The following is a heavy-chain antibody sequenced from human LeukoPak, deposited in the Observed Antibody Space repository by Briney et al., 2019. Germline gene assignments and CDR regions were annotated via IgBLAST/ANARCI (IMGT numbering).Heavy chain of an antibody. D-gene: IGHD6-19*01. J-gene: IGHJ6*02. Sequence: SETLSLTCTVSGGSIKNHYWTWIRQPPGKGLEWMGYIEYSGSTNYNPSLKSRVTISVDTSKNQFSLKLRSVTAADMAVYYCARRGWLAPYHHGMDVWGHGTTVTVSS. CDR1: GGSIKNHY. CDR3: ARRGWLAPYHHGMDV. CDR2: IEYSGST. V-gene: IGHV4-59*08.